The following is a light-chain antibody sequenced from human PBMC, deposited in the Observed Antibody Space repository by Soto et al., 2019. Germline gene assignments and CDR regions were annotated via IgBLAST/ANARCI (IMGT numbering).Light chain of an antibody. V-gene: IGLV2-14*01. Sequence: QPVLTQPASVSGSPGQSITISCTGTSSDVGGYNYVSWYQQHPGKAPKLMIYDVSNRPSGVSNRFSGSKSGNTASLTISGLQAEDEGDYYCSSYTSSSTLVFGGGTKLTVL. CDR3: SSYTSSSTLV. J-gene: IGLJ3*02. CDR1: SSDVGGYNY. CDR2: DVS.